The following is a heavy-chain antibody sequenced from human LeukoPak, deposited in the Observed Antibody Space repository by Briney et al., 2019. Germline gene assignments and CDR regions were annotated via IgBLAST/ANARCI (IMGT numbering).Heavy chain of an antibody. Sequence: GGSLRLSCAASGFTFNSYSMNWVRQTPGKGLEWVSSISTTGSYIYYADSVKGRFTISRDNSKNTLYLQMNSLRAEDTAVYYCARLNLGYGYFLEATKRDYWGQGTLVTVSS. CDR3: ARLNLGYGYFLEATKRDY. CDR1: GFTFNSYS. CDR2: ISTTGSYI. V-gene: IGHV3-21*01. D-gene: IGHD5-18*01. J-gene: IGHJ4*02.